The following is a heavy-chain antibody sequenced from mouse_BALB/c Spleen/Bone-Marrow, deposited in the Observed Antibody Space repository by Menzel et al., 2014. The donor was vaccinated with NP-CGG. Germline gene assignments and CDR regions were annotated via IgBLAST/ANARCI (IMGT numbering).Heavy chain of an antibody. CDR2: INPYNGGT. V-gene: IGHV1-18*01. CDR1: GYSFTGYT. Sequence: EVKLLESGPELVKPGASMMISCKASGYSFTGYTMNWVKQSHGKNLEWIGLINPYNGGTSYNQKFKDKATLTVDKSSSTAYMELLSLTSEDSAVYYCTRGLEYVVDYWGQGTSVTVSS. D-gene: IGHD2-13*01. J-gene: IGHJ4*01. CDR3: TRGLEYVVDY.